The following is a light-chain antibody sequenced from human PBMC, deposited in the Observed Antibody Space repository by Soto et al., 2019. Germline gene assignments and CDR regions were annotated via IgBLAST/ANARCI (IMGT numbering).Light chain of an antibody. CDR3: QQYGYSPVMYT. Sequence: EIVLTQSPGTLSFSPGERATLSCRANQSISSSYLACYQQKPGQAPGLLIHGASRTATGIPDRFIGSGSGTDFTLTVSRLELEDFAVYYCQQYGYSPVMYTFGQGTKLEIK. J-gene: IGKJ2*01. CDR2: GAS. V-gene: IGKV3-20*01. CDR1: QSISSSY.